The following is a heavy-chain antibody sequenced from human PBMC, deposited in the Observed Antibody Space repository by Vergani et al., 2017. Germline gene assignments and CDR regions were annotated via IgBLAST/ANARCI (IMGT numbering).Heavy chain of an antibody. V-gene: IGHV3-21*01. Sequence: EMQLVESGGGLVKPGGSLRLSCVASGFTFSHYSMNWVRQAPGKGLEWVSSISGNNDDVYYADSVKGRFTISRDNAKNSLYLDMSSLRAEDTAVYYCARGYKYDNSGYYYYLPDYWGQGTLVTVSS. D-gene: IGHD3-22*01. J-gene: IGHJ4*02. CDR3: ARGYKYDNSGYYYYLPDY. CDR2: ISGNNDDV. CDR1: GFTFSHYS.